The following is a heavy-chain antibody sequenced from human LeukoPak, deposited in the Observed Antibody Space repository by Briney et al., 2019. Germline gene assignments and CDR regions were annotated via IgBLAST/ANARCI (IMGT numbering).Heavy chain of an antibody. V-gene: IGHV3-48*04. D-gene: IGHD2-2*01. CDR1: GFTFRSCS. J-gene: IGHJ6*02. CDR3: ARDQGMPHYYYYGMDV. CDR2: ISSSSSTI. Sequence: PGGSLRLSCAASGFTFRSCSMNWVRQAPGKGLEWVSYISSSSSTIYYADSVKGRFTISRDNAKNSLYLQMNSLRAEDTAVYYCARDQGMPHYYYYGMDVWGQGTTVTVSS.